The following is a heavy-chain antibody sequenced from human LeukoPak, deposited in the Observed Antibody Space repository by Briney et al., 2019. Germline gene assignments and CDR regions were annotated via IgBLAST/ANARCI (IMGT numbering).Heavy chain of an antibody. Sequence: GGSLRLSCAASGLTVSSNYLSWVRQAPGKGLEWVSVIYSGGSTYYADSVKGRFTISRDNSKNTLYLQMNSLRAEDTAVYYCARAGRDGYNYADYWGQGTLVTVSS. V-gene: IGHV3-53*01. J-gene: IGHJ4*02. CDR3: ARAGRDGYNYADY. D-gene: IGHD5-24*01. CDR1: GLTVSSNY. CDR2: IYSGGST.